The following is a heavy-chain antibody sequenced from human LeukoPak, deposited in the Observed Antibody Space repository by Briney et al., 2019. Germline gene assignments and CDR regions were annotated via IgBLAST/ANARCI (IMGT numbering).Heavy chain of an antibody. D-gene: IGHD2-15*01. CDR2: FDPEDGET. CDR1: GYTLTELS. J-gene: IGHJ4*02. CDR3: ATDWVVAATRTFDY. V-gene: IGHV1-24*01. Sequence: ASVKVSCKVSGYTLTELSMHWVRQAPGKGLEWMGGFDPEDGETIYAQKFQGRVTMTEDTSTDTAYMELSSLRSEDTAVYYCATDWVVAATRTFDYWGQGTLVTVSS.